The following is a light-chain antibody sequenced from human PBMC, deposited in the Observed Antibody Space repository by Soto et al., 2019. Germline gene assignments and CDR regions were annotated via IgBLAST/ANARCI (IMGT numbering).Light chain of an antibody. Sequence: EIRMTQSPCTLSWSAGKRATLSCRASQSISSSYLAWYQQRPGQAPRLLIFGASSRATGIPDRFSGSGYGTDFNLTINRLETEDFAVFYCQHYGNSIFTFGPGTKVDIK. CDR1: QSISSSY. CDR3: QHYGNSIFT. V-gene: IGKV3-20*01. CDR2: GAS. J-gene: IGKJ3*01.